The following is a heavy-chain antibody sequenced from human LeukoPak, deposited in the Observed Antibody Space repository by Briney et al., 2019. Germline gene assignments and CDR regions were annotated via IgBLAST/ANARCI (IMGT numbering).Heavy chain of an antibody. Sequence: GGSLRLPCAASGFTFSSYAMSWVRQAPGKGLEWVSAISGSGGSTYYADSVKGRFTISRDNSKNTLYLQMNSLRAEDTAVYYCAKDRYGAAGYSSGWSDYWGQGTLVTVSS. CDR3: AKDRYGAAGYSSGWSDY. V-gene: IGHV3-23*01. D-gene: IGHD6-19*01. CDR2: ISGSGGST. CDR1: GFTFSSYA. J-gene: IGHJ4*02.